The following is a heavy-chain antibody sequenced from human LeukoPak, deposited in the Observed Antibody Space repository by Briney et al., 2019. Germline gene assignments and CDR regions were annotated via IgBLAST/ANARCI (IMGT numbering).Heavy chain of an antibody. CDR3: ARAADSSSWFYYYYYMDV. CDR1: GYTLTSYD. CDR2: MNPNSGNT. Sequence: ASVKVSCKASGYTLTSYDINWVRQATGQGLEWMGWMNPNSGNTGYAQKFQGRVTITRNTSISTAYMELSSLRSEDTAVYYCARAADSSSWFYYYYYMDVWGKGTTVTVSS. V-gene: IGHV1-8*03. D-gene: IGHD6-13*01. J-gene: IGHJ6*03.